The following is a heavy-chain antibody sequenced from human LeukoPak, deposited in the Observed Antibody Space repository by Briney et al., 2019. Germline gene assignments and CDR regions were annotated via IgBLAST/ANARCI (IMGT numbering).Heavy chain of an antibody. D-gene: IGHD3-3*01. V-gene: IGHV4-59*01. CDR1: GGSISSYY. CDR2: IYYSGST. J-gene: IGHJ6*02. CDR3: ARDRPLRFLEYYGMDV. Sequence: SETLSLTCTVAGGSISSYYWSWIRQPPGKGLEWIGYIYYSGSTNYNPSLKSRVTISVDTSKNQFSRKLRSVIAADTAVYYCARDRPLRFLEYYGMDVWGQGTTVTVSS.